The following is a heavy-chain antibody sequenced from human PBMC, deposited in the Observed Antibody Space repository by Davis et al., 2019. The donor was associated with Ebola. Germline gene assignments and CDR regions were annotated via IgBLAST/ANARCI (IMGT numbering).Heavy chain of an antibody. Sequence: ASVKVSCKASGYTFTSYYMHWVRQAPGHGLEWMGIINPSGGSTSYAQKFQGRVTMTRDTSTSTVYMELSSLRSEDTAVYYCARDLTVRGIAAAGSGYWGQGTLVTVSS. CDR2: INPSGGST. V-gene: IGHV1-46*01. J-gene: IGHJ4*02. D-gene: IGHD6-13*01. CDR3: ARDLTVRGIAAAGSGY. CDR1: GYTFTSYY.